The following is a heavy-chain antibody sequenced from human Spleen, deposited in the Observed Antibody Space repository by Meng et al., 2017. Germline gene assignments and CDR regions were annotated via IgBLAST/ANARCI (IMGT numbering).Heavy chain of an antibody. CDR1: GGSFSDYY. D-gene: IGHD4-11*01. Sequence: QAQLEQWGAVLLKPSLPLPPTCVASGGSFSDYYWSWIRHPPGKGLEWIGEINHSGSTNYNPSLESRATISVDTSQNNLSLKLSSVTAADSAVYYCARGPTTMAHDFDYWGQGTLVTVSS. V-gene: IGHV4-34*01. CDR3: ARGPTTMAHDFDY. J-gene: IGHJ4*02. CDR2: INHSGST.